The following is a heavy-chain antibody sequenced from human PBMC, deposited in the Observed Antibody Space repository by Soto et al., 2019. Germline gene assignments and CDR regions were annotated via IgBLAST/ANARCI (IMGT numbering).Heavy chain of an antibody. D-gene: IGHD1-7*01. Sequence: PGGSLRLSCAASGFTFSDYYMSWIRQAPGKGLEWVSYISSSSSCTNYADSVKGRFTISRDNAKNSLYLQMNSLRAEDTAVYYCARLGITGTTSGFDYWGQGTLVTVSS. J-gene: IGHJ4*02. V-gene: IGHV3-11*06. CDR3: ARLGITGTTSGFDY. CDR2: ISSSSSCT. CDR1: GFTFSDYY.